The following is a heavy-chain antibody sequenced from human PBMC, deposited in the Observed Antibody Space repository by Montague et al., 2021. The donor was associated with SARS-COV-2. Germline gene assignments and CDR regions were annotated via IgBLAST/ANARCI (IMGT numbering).Heavy chain of an antibody. CDR3: ARLLRSCTNGVCRTYYYYAMDV. V-gene: IGHV4-59*01. Sequence: SETLSLTCTVSGGPISGYYWSWIRQPPGKGLEWIGYIYYSGSTKXNPFLESRVTVSVDRSKNQVSLKLSSVTAADTAVYYCARLLRSCTNGVCRTYYYYAMDVWGQGTTVTVSS. J-gene: IGHJ6*02. CDR2: IYYSGST. CDR1: GGPISGYY. D-gene: IGHD2-8*01.